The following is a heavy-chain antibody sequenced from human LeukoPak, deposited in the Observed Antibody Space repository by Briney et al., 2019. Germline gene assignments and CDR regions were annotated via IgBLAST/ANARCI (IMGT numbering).Heavy chain of an antibody. Sequence: ASVKVSCKVSRYTLTELSMHWVRQAPGKGLEWMDGFDPEHGETIYAQKFQGRVTMTEDTSTDTAYMELSSLRSEDTAVYYCATGTLNYDRSGYYLNEAFDIWGQGTMVTVSS. D-gene: IGHD3-22*01. V-gene: IGHV1-24*01. CDR3: ATGTLNYDRSGYYLNEAFDI. CDR1: RYTLTELS. J-gene: IGHJ3*02. CDR2: FDPEHGET.